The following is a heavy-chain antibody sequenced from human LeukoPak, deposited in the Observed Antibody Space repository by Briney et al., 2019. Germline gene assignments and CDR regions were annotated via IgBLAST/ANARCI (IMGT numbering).Heavy chain of an antibody. D-gene: IGHD3-22*01. CDR2: IYSGGST. Sequence: GGSLRLSCAASGFTFSSYSMNWVRQAPGKGLEWVSVIYSGGSTYYADSVKGRFTISRDNSKNTLYLQMNSLRAEDTAVYYCARARPYINYYDSSGYTGPDAFDIWGQGTMVTVSS. CDR3: ARARPYINYYDSSGYTGPDAFDI. CDR1: GFTFSSYS. J-gene: IGHJ3*02. V-gene: IGHV3-53*01.